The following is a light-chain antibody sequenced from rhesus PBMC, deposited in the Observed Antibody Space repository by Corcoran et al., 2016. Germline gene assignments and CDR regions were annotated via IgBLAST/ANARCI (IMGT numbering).Light chain of an antibody. V-gene: IGLV2-23*01. CDR2: DVT. Sequence: QAALTQPPSVSGSPGQSVTISCTGDTNDIGGYDYVSWYQHHPGKAPKLIFYDVTERPSGVSTRFSASKSGNTASLTISGLQPDDEADYYCSSYAGSNTYVFGVGTRLSVL. CDR3: SSYAGSNTYV. CDR1: TNDIGGYDY. J-gene: IGLJ1*01.